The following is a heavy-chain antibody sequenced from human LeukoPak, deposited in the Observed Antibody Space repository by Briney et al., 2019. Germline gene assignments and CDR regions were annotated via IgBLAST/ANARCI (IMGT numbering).Heavy chain of an antibody. J-gene: IGHJ5*01. D-gene: IGHD3-10*01. Sequence: SETLSLTCAVHDGSFSGSYCTWIRQPPGKGLEWIGEINHSGSANYNPSLKSRVTILLDTSKNQFSLNLSSVTAADTAVYYCARRPRGVIIKTWFDSWGQGTLVTVSS. V-gene: IGHV4-34*01. CDR1: DGSFSGSY. CDR2: INHSGSA. CDR3: ARRPRGVIIKTWFDS.